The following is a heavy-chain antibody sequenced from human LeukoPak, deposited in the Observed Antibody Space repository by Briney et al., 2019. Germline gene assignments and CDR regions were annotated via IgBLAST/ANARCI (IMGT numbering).Heavy chain of an antibody. V-gene: IGHV4-34*01. Sequence: SETLSLTCAVYGGSFSGYYWSWIRQPPGKGLGWIGEINHSGSTNYNPSLKSRVTISVDTSKNQFSLKLSSVTAADTAVYYCARGGGSSSSALDYWGQGTLVTVSS. D-gene: IGHD6-6*01. CDR1: GGSFSGYY. CDR2: INHSGST. J-gene: IGHJ4*02. CDR3: ARGGGSSSSALDY.